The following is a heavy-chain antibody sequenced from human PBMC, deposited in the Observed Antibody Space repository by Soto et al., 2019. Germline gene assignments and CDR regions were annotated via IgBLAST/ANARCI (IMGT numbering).Heavy chain of an antibody. Sequence: GGSLRLSCAASGLTFSSYAMSWVRQAPGKGLEWVSSTRGSGGDVYHAGSVKGRFTISRDNSKNTLYLQMNSLRAEDTGIYYCAKGWLYGAGMGVWGQGTTVTVSS. V-gene: IGHV3-23*01. CDR1: GLTFSSYA. CDR2: TRGSGGDV. CDR3: AKGWLYGAGMGV. J-gene: IGHJ6*02. D-gene: IGHD3-22*01.